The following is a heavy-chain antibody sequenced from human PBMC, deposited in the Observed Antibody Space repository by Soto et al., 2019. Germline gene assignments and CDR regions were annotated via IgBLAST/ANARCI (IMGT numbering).Heavy chain of an antibody. CDR1: WFSLNSSGVG. CDR3: AHSPFYDHSGYPDC. Sequence: PAQTVALTCSFSWFSLNSSGVGGGWIRRPPGKALEWLALIYWNDDKRYSPSLKTRLTIRKDTSKNQVVLTMTNMDPVDTGTYYCAHSPFYDHSGYPDCRGQATLVTLSS. CDR2: IYWNDDK. V-gene: IGHV2-5*01. J-gene: IGHJ4*02. D-gene: IGHD3-22*01.